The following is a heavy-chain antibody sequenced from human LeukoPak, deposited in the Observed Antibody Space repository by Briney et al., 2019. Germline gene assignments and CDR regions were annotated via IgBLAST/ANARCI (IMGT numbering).Heavy chain of an antibody. CDR2: ISGGGGST. CDR3: AKDRSSSWYWGDDY. D-gene: IGHD6-13*01. Sequence: GGSLGLSCAASGFTFNNYAMSWVRQAPGQGLEWVSAISGGGGSTYYADSVKGRFTISRDNSKNTLYLQMNSLRAEDTAVYYCAKDRSSSWYWGDDYWGQGTLVTVSS. CDR1: GFTFNNYA. J-gene: IGHJ4*02. V-gene: IGHV3-23*01.